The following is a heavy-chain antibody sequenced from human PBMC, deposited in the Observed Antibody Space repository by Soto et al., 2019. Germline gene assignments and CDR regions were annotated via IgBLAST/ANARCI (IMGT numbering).Heavy chain of an antibody. D-gene: IGHD2-15*01. V-gene: IGHV4-39*01. CDR3: ARPGCSGGSCYYGMDV. CDR2: IYYSGST. CDR1: GGSISSSSYY. J-gene: IGHJ6*02. Sequence: PSETLSLTCTVSGGSISSSSYYWGWIRQPPGKGLEWIGSIYYSGSTYYNPSLKSRVTISVDTSKNQFSLKLSSVTAADTAVYYCARPGCSGGSCYYGMDVWGQGTTGTVS.